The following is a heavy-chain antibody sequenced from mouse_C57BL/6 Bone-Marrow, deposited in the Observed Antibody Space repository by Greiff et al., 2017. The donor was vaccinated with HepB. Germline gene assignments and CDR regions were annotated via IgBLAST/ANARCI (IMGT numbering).Heavy chain of an antibody. CDR2: INPNNGGT. J-gene: IGHJ3*01. CDR3: AHYDGWFAY. CDR1: GYTFTDYY. V-gene: IGHV1-26*01. D-gene: IGHD1-2*01. Sequence: VQLQQSGPELVKPGASVKISCKASGYTFTDYYMNWVKQSHGKSLEWIGDINPNNGGTSYNQKFKGKATLTVDKSSSTAYMELRSLTSEDSAVYYCAHYDGWFAYWGQGTLVTVSA.